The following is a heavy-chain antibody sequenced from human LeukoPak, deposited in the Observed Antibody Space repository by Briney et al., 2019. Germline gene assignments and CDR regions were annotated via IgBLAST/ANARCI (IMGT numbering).Heavy chain of an antibody. CDR3: AREPYCTNGVCYFPGYFDL. D-gene: IGHD2-8*01. CDR1: GGSFSGYY. CDR2: INHGGST. V-gene: IGHV4-34*01. J-gene: IGHJ2*01. Sequence: SETLSLTCAVYGGSFSGYYWSWIRQSPGKGLEWIGEINHGGSTNYNPSLKSRVIISVDTSKNQFSLNLSSVTAADTAVYYCAREPYCTNGVCYFPGYFDLWGRGTLVTVSS.